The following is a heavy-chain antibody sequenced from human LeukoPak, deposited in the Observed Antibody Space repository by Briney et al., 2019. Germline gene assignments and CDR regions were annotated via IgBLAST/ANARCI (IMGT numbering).Heavy chain of an antibody. Sequence: ASVKVSCKASGYTFTGYYMHWVRQAPGQGLEWMGWINPNSGGTNYAQKFQGRVTMTRDTSISTAYMELRSLRSDDTAVYYCAREHYYGSGSYYGFDPWGQGTLVTVSS. CDR3: AREHYYGSGSYYGFDP. D-gene: IGHD3-10*01. V-gene: IGHV1-2*02. CDR2: INPNSGGT. J-gene: IGHJ5*02. CDR1: GYTFTGYY.